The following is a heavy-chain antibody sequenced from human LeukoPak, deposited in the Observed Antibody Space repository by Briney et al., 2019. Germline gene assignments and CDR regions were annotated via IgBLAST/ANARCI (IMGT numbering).Heavy chain of an antibody. J-gene: IGHJ4*02. CDR1: GGSISSSSYY. D-gene: IGHD6-13*01. CDR2: IYYSGST. V-gene: IGHV4-39*07. Sequence: PSETLSLTCTVSGGSISSSSYYWGWIRQPPGKGLEWIGSIYYSGSTYYNPSPKSRVTISVDTSKNQFSLKLSSVTAADTAVYYCAREVPAAGFDSWGQGTLVTVSS. CDR3: AREVPAAGFDS.